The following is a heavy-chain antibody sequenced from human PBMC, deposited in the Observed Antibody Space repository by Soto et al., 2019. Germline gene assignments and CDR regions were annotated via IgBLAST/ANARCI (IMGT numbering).Heavy chain of an antibody. Sequence: GASVKVSCKASGYTFTSYDINWVRQATGQGLEWMGWMNPNSGNTGYAQKFQGRVTMTRNTSISTAYMELSSLRSEDTAVYYCARSLYYDFWSGPRFTNWFDPWGQGTLVTVSS. J-gene: IGHJ5*02. CDR2: MNPNSGNT. V-gene: IGHV1-8*01. D-gene: IGHD3-3*01. CDR3: ARSLYYDFWSGPRFTNWFDP. CDR1: GYTFTSYD.